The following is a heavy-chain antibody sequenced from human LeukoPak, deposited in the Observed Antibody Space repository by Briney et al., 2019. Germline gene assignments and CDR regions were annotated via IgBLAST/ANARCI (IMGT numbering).Heavy chain of an antibody. CDR3: FREGGD. D-gene: IGHD3-10*01. Sequence: PGGSLRLSCVASGFTFSSFWMHWVRQAPGKGLVWVSYINIDERITGYADSVKGRFTISRDNAKNTLYLQMNSLRAEDTAIYYCFREGGDWGQGTLVTVSS. CDR2: INIDERIT. J-gene: IGHJ4*02. CDR1: GFTFSSFW. V-gene: IGHV3-74*01.